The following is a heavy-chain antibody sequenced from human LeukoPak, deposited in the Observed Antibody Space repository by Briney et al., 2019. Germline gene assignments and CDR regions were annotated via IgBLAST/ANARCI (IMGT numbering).Heavy chain of an antibody. CDR2: IDTAGDT. J-gene: IGHJ3*02. CDR1: GFTFSSFA. V-gene: IGHV3-13*01. Sequence: GGSLRLSCVASGFTFSSFAMSWVRQAPGKGLEWVSAIDTAGDTYYPGSVKGRFTISRDNAKNSLYLQLNSLRAADTAVYYCARVGVGAPHDAFDIWGQGTMVTVSS. CDR3: ARVGVGAPHDAFDI. D-gene: IGHD1-26*01.